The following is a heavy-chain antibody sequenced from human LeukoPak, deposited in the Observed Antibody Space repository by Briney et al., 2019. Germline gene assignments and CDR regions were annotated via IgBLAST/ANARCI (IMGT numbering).Heavy chain of an antibody. CDR1: GYTFTSYY. CDR3: ARDRAGDSSGYYRSLRYFDL. V-gene: IGHV1-46*01. D-gene: IGHD3-22*01. CDR2: INPSGGST. Sequence: ASVKVSCKASGYTFTSYYMHWVRQAPGQGLEWMGIINPSGGSTSYAQKFQGRVTMTRETLTSTVYMELSSLSSEDTAVYYCARDRAGDSSGYYRSLRYFDLWGRGTLVTVSS. J-gene: IGHJ2*01.